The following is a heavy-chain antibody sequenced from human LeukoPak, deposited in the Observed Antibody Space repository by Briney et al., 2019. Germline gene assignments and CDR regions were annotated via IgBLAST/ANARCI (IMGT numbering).Heavy chain of an antibody. CDR2: IYSGGST. Sequence: GGSLRLSCAASGFIFNNYAMNWVRQAPGKGLEWVSVIYSGGSTYYADSVKGRFTISRDNSKNTLYLQMNSLRAEDTAVYYCARDGVAGNGGVDYWGQGTLVTVSS. V-gene: IGHV3-53*01. J-gene: IGHJ4*02. CDR1: GFIFNNYA. CDR3: ARDGVAGNGGVDY. D-gene: IGHD6-19*01.